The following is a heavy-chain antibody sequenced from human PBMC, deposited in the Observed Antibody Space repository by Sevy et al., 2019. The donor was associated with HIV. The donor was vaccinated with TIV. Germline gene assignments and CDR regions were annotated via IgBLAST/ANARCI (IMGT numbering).Heavy chain of an antibody. CDR2: IWYDGSNK. D-gene: IGHD5-12*01. CDR3: ASDPYPAVSDYVTTDAFDI. V-gene: IGHV3-33*01. CDR1: GFTFSSYG. J-gene: IGHJ3*02. Sequence: GGSLRLSCAASGFTFSSYGMHWVRQAPGMGLEWVAVIWYDGSNKYYADSVKGRFTISRDNSKNTLYLQMNSLRAEDTAVYYCASDPYPAVSDYVTTDAFDIWGQWTRVTVSS.